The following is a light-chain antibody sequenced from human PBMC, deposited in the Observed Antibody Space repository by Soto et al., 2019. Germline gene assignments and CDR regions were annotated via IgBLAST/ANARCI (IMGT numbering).Light chain of an antibody. CDR3: QQYGSSALS. CDR2: ATS. J-gene: IGKJ1*01. Sequence: EIVLTQSPGTLSLSPGERATLSCRARQSVSSSYLAWYQQKPGQPPRIVMYATSSSATGIPARFSGSGSGPDLTLTISSLETEDFAVYYCQQYGSSALSFGQGTQVDIK. CDR1: QSVSSSY. V-gene: IGKV3-20*01.